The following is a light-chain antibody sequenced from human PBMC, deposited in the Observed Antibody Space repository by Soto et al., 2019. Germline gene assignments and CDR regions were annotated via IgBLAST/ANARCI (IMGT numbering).Light chain of an antibody. Sequence: EIVITQSPATLSVSPGERATLSCRASQSVSSNLAWYQQKPGQAPRLLISDASTRATGIPARFNGCGSGTEFTLAISSLQSEDFAIYYCHQYNTWPLTFGAGTKGDIK. J-gene: IGKJ4*01. V-gene: IGKV3-15*01. CDR1: QSVSSN. CDR2: DAS. CDR3: HQYNTWPLT.